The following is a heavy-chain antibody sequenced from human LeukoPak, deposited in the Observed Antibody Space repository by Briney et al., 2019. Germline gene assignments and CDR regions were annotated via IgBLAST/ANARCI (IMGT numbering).Heavy chain of an antibody. V-gene: IGHV4-59*11. CDR1: GGSLSSHL. CDR2: NYSSGST. Sequence: PSETLSLTCTVSGGSLSSHLWSWIRQPPGKGLEWIGYNYSSGSTHYNPPLKSRVSISADTSKNEFSLKLRSVTAADTAVYFCARVDTSLVPDAFDIWGQGSMVSVSS. J-gene: IGHJ3*02. CDR3: ARVDTSLVPDAFDI. D-gene: IGHD5-18*01.